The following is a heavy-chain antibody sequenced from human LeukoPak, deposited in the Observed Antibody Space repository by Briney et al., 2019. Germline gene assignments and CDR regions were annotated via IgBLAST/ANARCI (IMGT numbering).Heavy chain of an antibody. CDR1: GFAFSSFA. D-gene: IGHD6-19*01. V-gene: IGHV3-23*01. J-gene: IGHJ6*03. CDR3: TKELHVAVAVADYYYFYMDV. Sequence: PGGSLRLSCAASGFAFSSFAMGWVCQSPGKGLEWLSTINGGGNTTFYADSVKGRFTISRDNSKNTLYSHMDGLRPDDTAIYYCTKELHVAVAVADYYYFYMDVWGRGTAVSVSS. CDR2: INGGGNTT.